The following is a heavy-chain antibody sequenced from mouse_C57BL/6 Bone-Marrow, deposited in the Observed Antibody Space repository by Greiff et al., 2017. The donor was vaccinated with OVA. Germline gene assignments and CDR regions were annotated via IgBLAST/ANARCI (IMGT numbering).Heavy chain of an antibody. V-gene: IGHV1-63*01. D-gene: IGHD1-1*01. CDR3: ARKDYYGSSPYYYAMDY. J-gene: IGHJ4*01. CDR2: IYPGGGYT. CDR1: GYTFTNYW. Sequence: QVQLQQSGAELVRPGTSVKMSCKASGYTFTNYWIGWAKQRPGHGLEWIGDIYPGGGYTNYNEKFKGKATLTADKSSSTAYMQFSSLTSEDSAIYYCARKDYYGSSPYYYAMDYWGQGTSVTVSS.